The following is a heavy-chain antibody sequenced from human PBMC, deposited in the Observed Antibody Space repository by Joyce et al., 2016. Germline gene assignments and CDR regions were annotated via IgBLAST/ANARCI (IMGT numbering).Heavy chain of an antibody. V-gene: IGHV1-2*02. D-gene: IGHD3-22*01. Sequence: QVQLVQSGAEVKKTGASLKVSCKASGYTFIGYYLHWVRKAPGHGLEWMGWINPNSGGTIYAQKFQGRVTMTRDTPISTAYMELSRLRSDDTAVYYCARGIVNYYDTSGYYSYFDYWGQGTLVTVSS. J-gene: IGHJ4*02. CDR3: ARGIVNYYDTSGYYSYFDY. CDR2: INPNSGGT. CDR1: GYTFIGYY.